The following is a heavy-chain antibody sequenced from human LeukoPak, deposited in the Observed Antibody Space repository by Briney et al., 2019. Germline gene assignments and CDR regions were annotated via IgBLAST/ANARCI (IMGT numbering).Heavy chain of an antibody. CDR2: IYLGDSDH. Sequence: GEALKISGKGCGYSFTCYWIGGARQMPGKGLEWMGIIYLGDSDHAYSPSFQGQVTITADKSISTAYLQWSGLKASDTAMYYCARHTQYCSGGGCAFDYFDYWGQGTLVTVSS. CDR3: ARHTQYCSGGGCAFDYFDY. CDR1: GYSFTCYW. D-gene: IGHD2-15*01. V-gene: IGHV5-51*01. J-gene: IGHJ4*02.